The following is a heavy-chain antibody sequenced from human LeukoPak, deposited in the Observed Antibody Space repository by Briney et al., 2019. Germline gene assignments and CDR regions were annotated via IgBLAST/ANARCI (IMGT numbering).Heavy chain of an antibody. CDR1: GFTFSSYA. D-gene: IGHD6-6*01. Sequence: GGSLRLSCAASGFTFSSYAMSWVRQAPGKGLEWVSAISGSGGSTYYADSVKGRFTISRDNSKNTLYLQMNSLRAEDTAVYYCAKDVRKHLVSFIDYWGQGTLVTVSS. J-gene: IGHJ4*02. V-gene: IGHV3-23*01. CDR3: AKDVRKHLVSFIDY. CDR2: ISGSGGST.